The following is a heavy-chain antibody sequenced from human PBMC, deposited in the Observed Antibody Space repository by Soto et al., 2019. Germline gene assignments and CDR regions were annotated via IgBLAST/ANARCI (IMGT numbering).Heavy chain of an antibody. CDR2: IFYSGST. CDR1: GGSISSYY. Sequence: QVQLQESGPGLVKPSETLSLTCTVSGGSISSYYWSWIRQPPGKGLEWIGYIFYSGSTNYNPSLKRRVTMSVDTSKNQFSLKLSSVTAADTAVYYCARDRSEAFDYWGQGTLVTVSS. J-gene: IGHJ4*02. V-gene: IGHV4-59*01. CDR3: ARDRSEAFDY.